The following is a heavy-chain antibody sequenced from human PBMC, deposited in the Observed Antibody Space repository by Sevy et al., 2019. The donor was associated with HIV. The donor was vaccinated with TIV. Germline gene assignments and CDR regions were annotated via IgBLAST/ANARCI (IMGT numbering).Heavy chain of an antibody. V-gene: IGHV3-48*02. CDR1: GFTFSSYS. CDR3: ARDGSGIAARRGYYYYGMDV. D-gene: IGHD6-6*01. CDR2: ISSSSSTI. Sequence: GGSLRLSCAASGFTFSSYSMNWVRQAPGKGLEWVSYISSSSSTIYYADSVKGRFTISRDNAKNSLYLQMNSLRDEDTAVYYCARDGSGIAARRGYYYYGMDVWGQGTTVTVSS. J-gene: IGHJ6*02.